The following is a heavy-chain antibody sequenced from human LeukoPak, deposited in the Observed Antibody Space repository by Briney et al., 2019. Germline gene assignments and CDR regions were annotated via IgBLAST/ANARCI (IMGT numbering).Heavy chain of an antibody. CDR2: TYYRSKWYN. CDR3: ARESSYYGSGSYSSFDY. CDR1: GDSVSSNSAA. J-gene: IGHJ4*02. Sequence: SQTLSLTCAISGDSVSSNSAAWNWVRQSPSRGLEWLGRTYYRSKWYNDYAVSVKSRITINPDTSKNQFSLQLNSVTPEDTAVYYCARESSYYGSGSYSSFDYWGQGTLVTVSS. V-gene: IGHV6-1*01. D-gene: IGHD3-10*01.